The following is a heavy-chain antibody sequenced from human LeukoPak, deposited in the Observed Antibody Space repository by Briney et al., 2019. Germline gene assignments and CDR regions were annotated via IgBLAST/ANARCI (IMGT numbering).Heavy chain of an antibody. J-gene: IGHJ4*02. D-gene: IGHD6-19*01. CDR3: AKPGSGWYAFDY. CDR1: GFTSSSYW. V-gene: IGHV3-74*01. CDR2: INTDGSST. Sequence: GGSLRLSCAASGFTSSSYWMHWVRQAPGKGLLWVSRINTDGSSTNYADSVKGRFTISRDNSKNTLYLQMNSLRAEDTAIYYCAKPGSGWYAFDYWGQGTLVTVSS.